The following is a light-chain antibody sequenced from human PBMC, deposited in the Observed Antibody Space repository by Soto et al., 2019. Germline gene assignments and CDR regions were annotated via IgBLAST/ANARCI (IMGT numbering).Light chain of an antibody. CDR1: SSDVGGYNF. Sequence: QSALTQPPSASGSPGQSVTISCTGTSSDVGGYNFVSWYQQHPGNAPKLMIYEVTKRPAGDPDPFSGSKSGNTASLTVPGLQTEDEAYYYCTSDAGSNEVFGGGTQLTVL. CDR3: TSDAGSNEV. CDR2: EVT. V-gene: IGLV2-8*01. J-gene: IGLJ3*02.